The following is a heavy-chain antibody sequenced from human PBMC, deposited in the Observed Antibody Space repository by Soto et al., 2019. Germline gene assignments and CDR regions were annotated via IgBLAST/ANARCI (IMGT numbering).Heavy chain of an antibody. CDR2: ISSSSSYT. Sequence: QVQLVESGGGLVKPGGSLRLSCAASGFTLSDHYMSWLRQAPGSGMEWVSYISSSSSYTDYADSVKGRFTISRDKAKNSLYLQMNSLRAEDTAVYYCARGASCGCGWNYSFYSGMEVCGQGTTVTVSS. CDR1: GFTLSDHY. CDR3: ARGASCGCGWNYSFYSGMEV. D-gene: IGHD6-19*01. V-gene: IGHV3-11*05. J-gene: IGHJ6*02.